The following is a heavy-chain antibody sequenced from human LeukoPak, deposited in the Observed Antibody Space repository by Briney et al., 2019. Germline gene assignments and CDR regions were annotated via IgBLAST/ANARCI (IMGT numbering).Heavy chain of an antibody. J-gene: IGHJ4*02. CDR2: ISGSGGST. D-gene: IGHD6-19*01. CDR3: AKDLFRSSGWLPFDY. V-gene: IGHV3-23*01. Sequence: GGSLRLSCAASGFTFSSYAMSWGRQAPGKGLEWVSAISGSGGSTYYADSVKVRFTISRDNSKNTLYLQMNSLRAEDTAVYYCAKDLFRSSGWLPFDYWGQGTLVTVSS. CDR1: GFTFSSYA.